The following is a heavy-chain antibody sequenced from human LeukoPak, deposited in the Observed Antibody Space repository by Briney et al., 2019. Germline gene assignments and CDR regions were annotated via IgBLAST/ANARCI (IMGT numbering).Heavy chain of an antibody. V-gene: IGHV4-30-4*08. CDR2: IYYSGST. CDR3: ARHSGSYYTAAFDI. D-gene: IGHD1-26*01. Sequence: SQTLSLTCTVSGDSISSGDYYWSSIRQPPGKGLEWIGYIYYSGSTYYNPSLKSRVTISVDTSKNQFSLKLSSVTAADTAVYYCARHSGSYYTAAFDIWGQGTMVTVSS. J-gene: IGHJ3*02. CDR1: GDSISSGDYY.